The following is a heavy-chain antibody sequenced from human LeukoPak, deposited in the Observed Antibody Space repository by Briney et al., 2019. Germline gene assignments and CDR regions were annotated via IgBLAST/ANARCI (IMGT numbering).Heavy chain of an antibody. V-gene: IGHV4-61*09. CDR1: GDSISSGTYY. CDR3: ARMGPPLRGVRYYYYMDV. Sequence: SQTLSLTCTVSGDSISSGTYYLTWVRQPAGKELEWIGHIYSTGSTTYNPSVKSRVTISRDKSRNQFSLQLTSVIAADTAVYYCARMGPPLRGVRYYYYMDVWGKGTTVTVSS. D-gene: IGHD3-10*01. CDR2: IYSTGST. J-gene: IGHJ6*03.